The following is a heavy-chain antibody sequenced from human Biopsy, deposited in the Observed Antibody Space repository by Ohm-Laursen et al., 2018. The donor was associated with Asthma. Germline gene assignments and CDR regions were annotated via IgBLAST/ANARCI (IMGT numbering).Heavy chain of an antibody. CDR2: ISDYLENP. CDR3: ARTYCTLNTCYASFDH. Sequence: SVKVSCKASGYSFELNGMSWVRQRPGQGLEWMGWISDYLENPNYAQKFQGRVNMTYGRSTNTAYMELKSLRTDDTAVYFCARTYCTLNTCYASFDHWGQGTLVAVSS. J-gene: IGHJ4*02. CDR1: GYSFELNG. V-gene: IGHV1-18*04. D-gene: IGHD2-2*01.